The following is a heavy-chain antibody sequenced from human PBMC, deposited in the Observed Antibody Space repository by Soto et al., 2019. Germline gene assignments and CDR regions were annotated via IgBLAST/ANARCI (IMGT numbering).Heavy chain of an antibody. J-gene: IGHJ6*02. CDR3: ARPVAIVATSKAPYYYYGMDV. CDR1: GGTFSSYA. D-gene: IGHD5-12*01. V-gene: IGHV1-69*01. CDR2: IIHIFGTA. Sequence: QVQLVQSGAEVKKPGSSVKVSCKASGGTFSSYAISWVRQAPGQGLEWMGGIIHIFGTANYAQKFQGRVTITAGESTSTAYMELSSLRSEDTAVYYSARPVAIVATSKAPYYYYGMDVWGQGTTVTVSS.